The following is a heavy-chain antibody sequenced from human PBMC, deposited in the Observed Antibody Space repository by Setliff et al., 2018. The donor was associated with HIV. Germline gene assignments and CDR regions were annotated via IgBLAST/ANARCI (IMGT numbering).Heavy chain of an antibody. D-gene: IGHD7-27*01. V-gene: IGHV1-2*02. J-gene: IGHJ6*03. CDR1: GYTFTDDY. CDR2: INPNSGGT. CDR3: ARDRTPQNWGSRGYYYMDV. Sequence: ASVKVSCKASGYTFTDDYMLWVRQAPGQGLEWMGWINPNSGGTNYAQKFQGRVTMTRDTSISTVYMELSRLRSDDTAVYYCARDRTPQNWGSRGYYYMDVWGKGTTVTVSS.